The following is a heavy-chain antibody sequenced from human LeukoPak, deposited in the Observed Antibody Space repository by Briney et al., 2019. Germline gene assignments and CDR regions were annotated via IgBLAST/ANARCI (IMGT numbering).Heavy chain of an antibody. Sequence: PGGSLRLSCADSGFTFSSYWMSWVRQAPGKGLEWVANIKQDGSETYYADSVKGRFTISRENAKNSLYLQMNSLRAGDTAVYYCARGSGPWEWGQGTLVTVSS. J-gene: IGHJ4*02. CDR1: GFTFSSYW. D-gene: IGHD1-26*01. V-gene: IGHV3-7*01. CDR3: ARGSGPWE. CDR2: IKQDGSET.